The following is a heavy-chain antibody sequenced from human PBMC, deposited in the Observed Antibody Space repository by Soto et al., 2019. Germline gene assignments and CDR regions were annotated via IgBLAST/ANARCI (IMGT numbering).Heavy chain of an antibody. D-gene: IGHD2-2*01. CDR2: VTYSGGP. V-gene: IGHV4-59*01. CDR3: ARDAGYQLTGAFDI. CDR1: GGSISTYY. J-gene: IGHJ3*02. Sequence: SETLSLTCTVSGGSISTYYWSWIRQPPGKGLEWIGYVTYSGGPTYNPSLKSRVTISVDTSKKFSLNLTSVTAADTAVYYCARDAGYQLTGAFDIWGQRTLVTVSS.